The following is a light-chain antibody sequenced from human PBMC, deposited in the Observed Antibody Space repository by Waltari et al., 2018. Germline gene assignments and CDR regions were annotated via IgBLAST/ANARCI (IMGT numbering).Light chain of an antibody. Sequence: DIQMTQSPSSLSASVGDKVTTTCQASQHIPNFLNWYQQKPGKAPQLLIYAVSNLEPGVPSRFSGSASGTDFTLTITSLQPEDFGTYFCQQYDNLPVTFGGGTRVEV. J-gene: IGKJ4*01. CDR2: AVS. CDR3: QQYDNLPVT. V-gene: IGKV1-33*01. CDR1: QHIPNF.